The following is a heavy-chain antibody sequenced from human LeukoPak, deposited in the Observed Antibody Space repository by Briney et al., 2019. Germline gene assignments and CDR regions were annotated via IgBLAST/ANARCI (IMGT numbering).Heavy chain of an antibody. CDR1: RFTFSRHG. Sequence: GGSLRLSCAPSRFTFSRHGMHWVRQAPGKGLEWVAIISNDGSRKYYAHSVEGRFTISRDNSKNTLYLQMDSLRAEDTAVYYCARDRAWNYFDYWGRGTLVTVSS. CDR3: ARDRAWNYFDY. D-gene: IGHD3-3*01. CDR2: ISNDGSRK. V-gene: IGHV3-30*03. J-gene: IGHJ4*02.